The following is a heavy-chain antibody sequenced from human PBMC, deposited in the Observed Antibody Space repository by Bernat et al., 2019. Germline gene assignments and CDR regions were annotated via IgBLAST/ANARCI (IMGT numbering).Heavy chain of an antibody. D-gene: IGHD4-17*01. CDR3: VRDLTTGWAFDI. J-gene: IGHJ3*02. CDR2: LLGDGSHP. V-gene: IGHV3-64D*06. CDR1: GFTFRSFP. Sequence: EVQLVESGGDLVQPGGSLRLSCSAPGFTFRSFPLHWVRQAPGEGVQYVSALLGDGSHPQYAESVKGRFTVSRDNSKNTQYLQMNSLRAEDTAVYFGVRDLTTGWAFDIWGQGTMVTVSS.